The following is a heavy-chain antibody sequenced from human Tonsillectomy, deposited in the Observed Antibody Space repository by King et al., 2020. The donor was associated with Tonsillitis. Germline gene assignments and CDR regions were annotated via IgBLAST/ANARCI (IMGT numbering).Heavy chain of an antibody. J-gene: IGHJ4*02. CDR2: ISYSGST. D-gene: IGHD6-19*01. CDR3: ARGICSSGWFFDY. V-gene: IGHV4-39*07. Sequence: QLQESGPGLVKPSETLSLTCTVSGGSISSSSYSWGWIRQPPGKGLEWIGSISYSGSTYYNPSLKSRVTISIDTSKNQFSLRLNSVTDADTAVYYCARGICSSGWFFDYWGQGTLVTVSS. CDR1: GGSISSSSYS.